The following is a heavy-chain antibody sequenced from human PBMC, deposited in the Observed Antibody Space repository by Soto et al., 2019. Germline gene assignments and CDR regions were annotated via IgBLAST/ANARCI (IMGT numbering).Heavy chain of an antibody. V-gene: IGHV4-31*03. J-gene: IGHJ4*02. Sequence: QVQLKESGPGLVKPSQTLSLTCTVSGGSISSGGQYWSWIRQHPGKGLEWIGYIYASGSTYYNPSLRSRVTISVDTSKKQFSLKLRSVTAADTAVYYCARDAAEYYFDYWGQGTLVTVSS. D-gene: IGHD6-25*01. CDR3: ARDAAEYYFDY. CDR1: GGSISSGGQY. CDR2: IYASGST.